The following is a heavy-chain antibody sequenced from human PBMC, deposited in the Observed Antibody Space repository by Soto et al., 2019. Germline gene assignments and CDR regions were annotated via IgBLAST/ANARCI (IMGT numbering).Heavy chain of an antibody. CDR2: IWYDGTQK. J-gene: IGHJ4*02. D-gene: IGHD4-17*01. CDR1: GFTFNTYS. V-gene: IGHV3-33*01. CDR3: ARAGGTTVTGLWHFDS. Sequence: GGSLRLSCEASGFTFNTYSMHWVRQPPGKGLEWLAAIWYDGTQKYYADSVKGRFIISRDDSKKTLYLEMNSLRAEDTAVYYCARAGGTTVTGLWHFDSWGQGTLVTVSS.